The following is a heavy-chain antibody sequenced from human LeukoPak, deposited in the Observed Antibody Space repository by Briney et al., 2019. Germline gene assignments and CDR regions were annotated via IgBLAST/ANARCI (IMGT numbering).Heavy chain of an antibody. CDR3: ARRFSSSSCYSDY. CDR2: ISSSSSTI. V-gene: IGHV3-48*04. Sequence: PGGSLRLSCAASGFTFSSYSMNWVRQAPGKGLEWVSYISSSSSTIFYADSVKGRFTISRDNAKNSLHLQMNSLRPEDTAVYYCARRFSSSSCYSDYWGQGTQVTVSS. D-gene: IGHD2-2*01. J-gene: IGHJ4*02. CDR1: GFTFSSYS.